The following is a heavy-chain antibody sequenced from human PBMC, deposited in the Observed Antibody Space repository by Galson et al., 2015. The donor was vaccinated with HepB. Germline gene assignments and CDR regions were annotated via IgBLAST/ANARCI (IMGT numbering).Heavy chain of an antibody. CDR1: RFTFSDYY. CDR2: ISTSSTYT. D-gene: IGHD4-17*01. J-gene: IGHJ4*02. V-gene: IGHV3-11*06. Sequence: SLRLSCAASRFTFSDYYMSWIRQAPGKGLDWLSYISTSSTYTNYADSVKGRFTISRDNAKKSLYLQMNNLRAEDTAVYYCARMHGDYLGYWGQGTLVTVSS. CDR3: ARMHGDYLGY.